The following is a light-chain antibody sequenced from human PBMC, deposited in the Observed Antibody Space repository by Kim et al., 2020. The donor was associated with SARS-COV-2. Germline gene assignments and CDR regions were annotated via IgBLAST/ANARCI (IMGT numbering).Light chain of an antibody. Sequence: QRVTISWSGSSSNIRRKCVYGYQQHPGTAPKLLISRTNQRPSGVPDRFSGSKSGTSASLAISGLRSEDEADYYCAAWDDSLSGSVVFGGGTQLTVL. CDR3: AAWDDSLSGSVV. CDR1: SSNIRRKC. CDR2: RTN. J-gene: IGLJ2*01. V-gene: IGLV1-47*01.